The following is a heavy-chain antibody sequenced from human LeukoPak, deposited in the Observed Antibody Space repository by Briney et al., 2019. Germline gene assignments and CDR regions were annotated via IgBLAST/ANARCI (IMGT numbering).Heavy chain of an antibody. V-gene: IGHV4-59*12. CDR1: GGSISNYY. J-gene: IGHJ5*02. Sequence: PSETLSLTCTVSGGSISNYYWSWIRQPPGKGLEWIGYIYYSGNTNYNPSLKSRVTISVDTSKNQFSLKVSSVTAADTAVYYCARDDYGALGWFDPWGQGTLVTVSS. D-gene: IGHD4-17*01. CDR2: IYYSGNT. CDR3: ARDDYGALGWFDP.